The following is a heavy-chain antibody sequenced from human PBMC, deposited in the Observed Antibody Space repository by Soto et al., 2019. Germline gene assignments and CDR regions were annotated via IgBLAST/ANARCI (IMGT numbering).Heavy chain of an antibody. CDR3: ARGSRRYFDWFSYWFDP. J-gene: IGHJ5*02. CDR1: GGSFSGYY. Sequence: PSETLSLTCAVYGGSFSGYYWSWIRQPPGKGLEWIGEINHSGSTNYNPSLKSRVTISVDTSKNQFSLKLSSVTAADTAVYYCARGSRRYFDWFSYWFDPWGQGTLVTVSS. V-gene: IGHV4-34*01. D-gene: IGHD3-9*01. CDR2: INHSGST.